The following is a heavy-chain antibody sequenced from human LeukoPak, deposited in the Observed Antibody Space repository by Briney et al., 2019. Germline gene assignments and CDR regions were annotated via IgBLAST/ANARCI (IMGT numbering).Heavy chain of an antibody. V-gene: IGHV4-38-2*02. CDR3: ARSHIVVVPAGRGSRYFYMDV. Sequence: PSETLSLTCTVSGYSMRSGYYWGWIRLAPGKGLEWIGSIYHSGSTYYDLSLRRRVIMSVDTYKNQFSLKVNSVTAADTAIYYCARSHIVVVPAGRGSRYFYMDVWGRGTTVAVSS. CDR2: IYHSGST. D-gene: IGHD2-2*01. CDR1: GYSMRSGYY. J-gene: IGHJ6*03.